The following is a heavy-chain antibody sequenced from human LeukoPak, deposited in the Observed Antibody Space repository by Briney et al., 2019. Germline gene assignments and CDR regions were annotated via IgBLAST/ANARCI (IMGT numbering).Heavy chain of an antibody. D-gene: IGHD3-10*01. Sequence: GGSLRLSCAASGFTFSGSAMHWVRQASGKGLEWVGRIRSKANNYATAYAASVRGRFTISRDDSKNTAYLQMNSLTAEDTAVYYCARGPDYYGSGTYVSRGQGTLVTVSS. J-gene: IGHJ4*02. CDR1: GFTFSGSA. CDR3: ARGPDYYGSGTYVS. CDR2: IRSKANNYAT. V-gene: IGHV3-73*01.